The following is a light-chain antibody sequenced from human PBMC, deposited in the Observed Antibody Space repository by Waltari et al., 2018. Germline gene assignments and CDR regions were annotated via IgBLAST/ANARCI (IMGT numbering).Light chain of an antibody. J-gene: IGLJ3*02. CDR1: SSNIGAGYD. CDR2: GNS. CDR3: QSYDSSLSPWV. Sequence: QSVLTQPPSVSGAPGQRVTISCTGSSSNIGAGYDVPWYQQLQGTAPKLLIYGNSNRPSGVPDRFSGSKSGTSASLAITGLQAEDEADYYCQSYDSSLSPWVFGGGTKLTVL. V-gene: IGLV1-40*01.